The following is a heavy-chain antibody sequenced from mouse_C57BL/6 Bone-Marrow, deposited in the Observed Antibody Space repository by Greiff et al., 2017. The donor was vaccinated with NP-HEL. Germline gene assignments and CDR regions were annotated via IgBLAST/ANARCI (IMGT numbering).Heavy chain of an antibody. CDR2: IWSGGST. V-gene: IGHV2-2*01. CDR3: ARNRGLRLFAY. J-gene: IGHJ3*01. D-gene: IGHD1-1*01. CDR1: GFSLTSYG. Sequence: QVQLQQSGPGLVQPSQSLSITCTVSGFSLTSYGVHWVRQSPGKGLEWLGVIWSGGSTDYNAAFISRLSISKDNSKSQVFFKMNSLQADDTAIYYCARNRGLRLFAYWGQGTLVTVSA.